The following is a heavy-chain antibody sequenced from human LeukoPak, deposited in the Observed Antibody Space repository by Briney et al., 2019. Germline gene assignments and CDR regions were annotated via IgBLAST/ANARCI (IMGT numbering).Heavy chain of an antibody. Sequence: GGSLRLPCAASGFTFSSYGMHWVLQAPGKGLEWVAFIRYDGSNKYYADSVKGRFTISRDNSKNTLYLQMNSLRAEDTAVYYCANLEWPPYYYYGMDVWGQGTTVTVSS. CDR1: GFTFSSYG. J-gene: IGHJ6*02. V-gene: IGHV3-30*02. D-gene: IGHD3-3*01. CDR2: IRYDGSNK. CDR3: ANLEWPPYYYYGMDV.